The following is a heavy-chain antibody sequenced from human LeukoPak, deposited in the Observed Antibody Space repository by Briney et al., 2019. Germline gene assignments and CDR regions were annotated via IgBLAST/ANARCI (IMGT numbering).Heavy chain of an antibody. CDR3: AREGAAAEDVNWFDP. CDR1: GFTFTSSA. J-gene: IGHJ5*02. V-gene: IGHV1-58*01. CDR2: IVVGSGNT. D-gene: IGHD6-25*01. Sequence: TSVKVSCKASGFTFTSSAVQWVRQARGQRLEWIGWIVVGSGNTNYAQKFQERVTMTRDTSISTAYMELSSLESDDTAIYYCAREGAAAEDVNWFDPWGQGTLVTVSS.